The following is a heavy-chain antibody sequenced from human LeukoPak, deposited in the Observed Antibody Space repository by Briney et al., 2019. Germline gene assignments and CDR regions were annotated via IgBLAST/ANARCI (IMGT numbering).Heavy chain of an antibody. CDR2: INPNSGGT. V-gene: IGHV1-2*02. D-gene: IGHD1-14*01. CDR3: ARIGYNHYFDY. CDR1: GYTFTAYY. J-gene: IGHJ4*02. Sequence: ASVTVSFMASGYTFTAYYMHRVRQAPGQGLAWMGWINPNSGGTNYAQRFQGRVTMTRDTSITTAYLELSRLRSDDTAVYYCARIGYNHYFDYWGQGTLVTVSS.